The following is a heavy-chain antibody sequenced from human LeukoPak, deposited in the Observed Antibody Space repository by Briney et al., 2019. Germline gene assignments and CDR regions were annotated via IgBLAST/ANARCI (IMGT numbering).Heavy chain of an antibody. CDR3: ARGYSGSGTYHIDY. D-gene: IGHD3-10*01. CDR2: IYTSGST. V-gene: IGHV4-4*07. Sequence: KPSETLSLTCTVSGGSISTSYWSWIRQPAGRGLEWIGRIYTSGSTNYNPSLKSRVTMSVDTSKNPFSLKVRSVTAADTAVYYCARGYSGSGTYHIDYWGQGTLVTVSS. CDR1: GGSISTSY. J-gene: IGHJ4*02.